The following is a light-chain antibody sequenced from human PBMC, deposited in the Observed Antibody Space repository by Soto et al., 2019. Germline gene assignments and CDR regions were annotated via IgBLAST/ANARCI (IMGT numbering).Light chain of an antibody. J-gene: IGKJ5*01. CDR2: AAS. V-gene: IGKV1-39*01. CDR1: QSISSY. CDR3: QQHYSTPAIT. Sequence: DIQMTQSPSSLSASVGERATLTCRASQSISSYLNWYQQKPGKAPTLLIYAASTLPTGVPSRFSGSGSGTDVSITTISLQPEDFATYYYQQHYSTPAITFGQGTRLEIK.